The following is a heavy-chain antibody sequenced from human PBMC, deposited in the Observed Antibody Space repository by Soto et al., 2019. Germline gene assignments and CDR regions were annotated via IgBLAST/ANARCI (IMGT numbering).Heavy chain of an antibody. D-gene: IGHD4-17*01. CDR2: ISGSGGST. CDR3: AKDLIDYGDYYGMDV. V-gene: IGHV3-23*01. J-gene: IGHJ6*02. CDR1: GFTFSSYA. Sequence: GGSLRLSCAASGFTFSSYAMSWVRQAPGKGLEWVSAISGSGGSTYYADSVKGRFTISRDNSKNTLYLQMNSLRAEDTAVYYCAKDLIDYGDYYGMDVWGQGTTVTVSS.